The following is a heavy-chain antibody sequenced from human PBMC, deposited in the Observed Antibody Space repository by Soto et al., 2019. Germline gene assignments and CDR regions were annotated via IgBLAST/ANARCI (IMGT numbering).Heavy chain of an antibody. Sequence: ASVKVSCKTSGYTFNTYGINWVRQAPGQGLELMGWISAYDGKTTYAEKFQGRVTMTTDTSTSTAYMELRSLRSDDTAIYYCARDPHEFWTSYWFDPWGQGTLVTVSS. D-gene: IGHD3-3*01. CDR2: ISAYDGKT. CDR3: ARDPHEFWTSYWFDP. CDR1: GYTFNTYG. J-gene: IGHJ5*02. V-gene: IGHV1-18*01.